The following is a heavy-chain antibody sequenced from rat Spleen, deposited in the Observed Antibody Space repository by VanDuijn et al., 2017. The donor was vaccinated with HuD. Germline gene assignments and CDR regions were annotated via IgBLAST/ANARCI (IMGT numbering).Heavy chain of an antibody. CDR3: ARERLHPDY. Sequence: QVQLKESGPGLVQPSQTLSLTCTVSGFSLTSYHVHWVRQPPGKGLEWMGVMWSGGSTAYNSALKSRLSISRDTSKSQIFLKMSSLQTEDTATYYCARERLHPDYWGQGVMVTISS. CDR2: MWSGGST. CDR1: GFSLTSYH. D-gene: IGHD1-1*01. V-gene: IGHV2-32*01. J-gene: IGHJ2*01.